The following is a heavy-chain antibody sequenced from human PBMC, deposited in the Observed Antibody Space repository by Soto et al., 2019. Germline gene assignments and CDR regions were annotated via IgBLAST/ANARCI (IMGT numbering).Heavy chain of an antibody. Sequence: SETLSLTCTVSGGSISSYYWSWIRQPPGKGLEWIGYIYYSGSTNYNPSLKSRVTISVDTSKNQFSLKLSSVTAADTAVYYCARDFWSGGYYYYGMDVWGQGTTVTVSS. V-gene: IGHV4-59*01. CDR1: GGSISSYY. CDR3: ARDFWSGGYYYYGMDV. CDR2: IYYSGST. D-gene: IGHD3-3*01. J-gene: IGHJ6*02.